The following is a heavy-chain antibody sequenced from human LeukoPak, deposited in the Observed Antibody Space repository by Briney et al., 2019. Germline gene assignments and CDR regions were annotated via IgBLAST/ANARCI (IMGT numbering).Heavy chain of an antibody. CDR3: ARLMGGVTTYDS. CDR2: IRPDGDGD. J-gene: IGHJ4*02. D-gene: IGHD4-11*01. Sequence: GGCLRLSCAASGFTFSNYWMSWVRQAPGKGLEWVASIRPDGDGDHFMDSVKGRFTISRDNAERPLFLQMNSLRADDTAVYYCARLMGGVTTYDSWGQGTLVTVSS. V-gene: IGHV3-7*01. CDR1: GFTFSNYW.